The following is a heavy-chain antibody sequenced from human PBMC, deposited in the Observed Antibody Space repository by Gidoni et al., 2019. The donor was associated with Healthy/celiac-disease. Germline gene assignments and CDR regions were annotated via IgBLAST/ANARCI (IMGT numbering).Heavy chain of an antibody. D-gene: IGHD4-17*01. J-gene: IGHJ4*02. Sequence: EVQLLESGGGLVQPGGSLRLSCAASGFTLSSYAMSWVRQAPGKGLECVSAISGSGGSTYYADSVKGRFTISRDNSKNTLYLQMNSLRAEDTAVYYCAKGSRSDYFSLGYWGQGTLVTVSS. CDR2: ISGSGGST. CDR1: GFTLSSYA. CDR3: AKGSRSDYFSLGY. V-gene: IGHV3-23*01.